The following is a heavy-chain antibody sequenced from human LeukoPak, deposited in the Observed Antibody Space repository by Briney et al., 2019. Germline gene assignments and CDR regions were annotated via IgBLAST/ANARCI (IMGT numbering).Heavy chain of an antibody. V-gene: IGHV3-9*01. Sequence: GGSLRLSCAASGFTFDDYAMRWVRQAPGKGLEWVSGISWNSGSIGYADSVKGRFTISRDNAKNSLYLQMNSLRAEDTALYYCAKEGIGYCSGGSCNWFDPWGQGTLVTVSS. J-gene: IGHJ5*02. CDR1: GFTFDDYA. D-gene: IGHD2-15*01. CDR2: ISWNSGSI. CDR3: AKEGIGYCSGGSCNWFDP.